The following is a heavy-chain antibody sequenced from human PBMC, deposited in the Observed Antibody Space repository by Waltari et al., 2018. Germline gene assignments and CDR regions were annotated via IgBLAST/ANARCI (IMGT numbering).Heavy chain of an antibody. V-gene: IGHV3-43D*04. J-gene: IGHJ6*03. D-gene: IGHD2-2*01. Sequence: EVQLVESGGVVVQPGGSLRLSCAASGFTFDDYAMHWVRQAPGKGLEWVSLISWDGGSTYYADSVKGRFTISRDNSKNSLYLQMNSLRAEDTALYYCARDGLLRCSSTSCYSIAYYYYMDVWGKGTTVTISS. CDR3: ARDGLLRCSSTSCYSIAYYYYMDV. CDR1: GFTFDDYA. CDR2: ISWDGGST.